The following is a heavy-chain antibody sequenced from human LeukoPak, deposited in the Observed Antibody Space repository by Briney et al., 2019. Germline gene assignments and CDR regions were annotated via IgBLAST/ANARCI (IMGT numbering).Heavy chain of an antibody. CDR1: GFTFSSYA. CDR2: ISGSGGSA. CDR3: ARDSHYYGSGSYIPDY. D-gene: IGHD3-10*01. J-gene: IGHJ4*02. V-gene: IGHV3-23*01. Sequence: GGSLRLSCAASGFTFSSYAMSWVRQAPGKGLEWVSAISGSGGSAYYADSVKGRFTISRDNAKNSLYLQMNSLRAEDTAVYYCARDSHYYGSGSYIPDYWGQGTLVTVSS.